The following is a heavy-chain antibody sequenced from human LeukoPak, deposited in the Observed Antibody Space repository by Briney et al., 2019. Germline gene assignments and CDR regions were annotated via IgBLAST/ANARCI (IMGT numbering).Heavy chain of an antibody. D-gene: IGHD2-2*03. CDR2: INHSGST. CDR3: ARQGDGYCTSSNCLFSFDY. Sequence: SETLSLTCAVYGGSFSGYYWSWIRQPPGKGLEWIGEINHSGSTNYNPSLKSRVTISVDTSKNQFSLKLSSVTAADTAVYYCARQGDGYCTSSNCLFSFDYWGQGTLVTVSS. V-gene: IGHV4-34*01. CDR1: GGSFSGYY. J-gene: IGHJ4*02.